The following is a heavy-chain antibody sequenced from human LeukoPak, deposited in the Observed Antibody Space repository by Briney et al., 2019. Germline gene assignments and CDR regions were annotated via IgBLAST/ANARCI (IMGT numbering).Heavy chain of an antibody. CDR2: ISGSGIST. J-gene: IGHJ3*02. D-gene: IGHD6-13*01. V-gene: IGHV3-23*01. Sequence: GGSLRLSCAASGFTFSSYAMNWVRQAPGKGLEWVSHISGSGISTYYADSVKGRFTFSRDNSKNTLYLQMSSLRAEDTAVYYCAKDRSIAAGDDAFDIWGQGTMVTVSS. CDR1: GFTFSSYA. CDR3: AKDRSIAAGDDAFDI.